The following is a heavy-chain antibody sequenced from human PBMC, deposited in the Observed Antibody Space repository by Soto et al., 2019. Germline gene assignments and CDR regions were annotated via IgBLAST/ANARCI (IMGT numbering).Heavy chain of an antibody. CDR3: ARGERQQQRDY. D-gene: IGHD6-25*01. CDR2: IHHSGNS. J-gene: IGHJ4*02. CDR1: GDSIRSDKW. Sequence: PSETLSLTCAVSGDSIRSDKWLSWVRQPPGKGLEWIGEIHHSGNSNYNPSLKSRVIISVDKSENQFSLNLSSVTDADTAVYYCARGERQQQRDYWGQGTLVTVSS. V-gene: IGHV4-4*02.